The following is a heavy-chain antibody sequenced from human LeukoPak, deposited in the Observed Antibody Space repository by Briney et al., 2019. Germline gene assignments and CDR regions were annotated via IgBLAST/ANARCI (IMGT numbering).Heavy chain of an antibody. CDR2: IYYSGST. V-gene: IGHV4-39*07. CDR3: AKDPWGEIVATIFFDY. CDR1: GGSISSSSYY. D-gene: IGHD5-12*01. J-gene: IGHJ4*02. Sequence: SETLSLTCTVSGGSISSSSYYWGWIRQPPGKGLEWIGSIYYSGSTYYNPSLKSRVTISVDTSKNQFSLKLSSVTAADTAVYYCAKDPWGEIVATIFFDYWGQGTLVSVSS.